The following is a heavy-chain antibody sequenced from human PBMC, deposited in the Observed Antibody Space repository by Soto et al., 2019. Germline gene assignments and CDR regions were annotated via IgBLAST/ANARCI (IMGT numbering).Heavy chain of an antibody. D-gene: IGHD6-13*01. CDR2: IYHSGST. CDR1: GDSISGFNW. J-gene: IGHJ4*02. V-gene: IGHV4-4*02. Sequence: QVQLQESGPGLVKPSGTLSLTCAVSGDSISGFNWWSWVRQPPGKGLVWIGEIYHSGSTNYNPSLKNRVTISVDKSKNQLSLRLTSLTDADTAVYYCARGKTGSSWTFDCWGQGTLVTVSS. CDR3: ARGKTGSSWTFDC.